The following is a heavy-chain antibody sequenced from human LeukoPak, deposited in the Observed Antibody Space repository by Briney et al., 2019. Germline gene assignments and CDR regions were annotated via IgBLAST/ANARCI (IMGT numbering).Heavy chain of an antibody. CDR3: ARDLRIAASGTYFDY. J-gene: IGHJ4*02. D-gene: IGHD6-13*01. V-gene: IGHV1-46*01. Sequence: ASVKVSCKASGYTFTSYYMHWVRQAPGQGLEWMGIINPSGGSTSYAQKFQGRVTMTRDTSTSTVYMELSSLRSEDTAVYYCARDLRIAASGTYFDYWGQGTLVTVSS. CDR2: INPSGGST. CDR1: GYTFTSYY.